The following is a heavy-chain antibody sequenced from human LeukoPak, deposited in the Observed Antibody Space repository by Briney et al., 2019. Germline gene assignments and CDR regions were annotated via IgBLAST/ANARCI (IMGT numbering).Heavy chain of an antibody. CDR3: ARETNLAVAGGAFDI. J-gene: IGHJ3*02. V-gene: IGHV1-18*01. CDR1: GYTFTSYG. Sequence: ASVKVSCKASGYTFTSYGISWVRQAPGQGLEWMGWISAYNGNTNYAQKLQGRVTMTTDTSTSTAYMEPRSLRSDDTAVYYCARETNLAVAGGAFDIWGQGTMVTVSS. D-gene: IGHD6-19*01. CDR2: ISAYNGNT.